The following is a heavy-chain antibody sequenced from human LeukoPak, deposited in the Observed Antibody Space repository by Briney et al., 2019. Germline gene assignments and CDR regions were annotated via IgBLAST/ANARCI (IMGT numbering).Heavy chain of an antibody. V-gene: IGHV4-39*01. CDR3: ARFFGEASYDFSSAYYNP. CDR2: IHYSGNT. J-gene: IGHJ5*02. D-gene: IGHD3-3*01. CDR1: GDSISSTYYY. Sequence: SSETLSLTCTVPGDSISSTYYYWVWIRQPPGKGLEWIGTIHYSGNTYYNPSLKRRVTISLDTSKNQFSLRLSSATAADTAAYYCARFFGEASYDFSSAYYNPWGQGTLVTVSS.